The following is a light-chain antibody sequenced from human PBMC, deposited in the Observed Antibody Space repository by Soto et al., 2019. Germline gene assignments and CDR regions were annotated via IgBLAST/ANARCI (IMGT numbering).Light chain of an antibody. J-gene: IGLJ2*01. CDR1: SSNIGTDT. Sequence: QLVLTQPPSASGTPGQRVTISCSGSSSNIGTDTVNWYHHLPGTAPKVLIYSNDQRPSGVPARFSGSKSGTSAALAISGLQSDDEAYYYCAAWDDTLNAVVFGGGTKLTVL. CDR3: AAWDDTLNAVV. CDR2: SND. V-gene: IGLV1-44*01.